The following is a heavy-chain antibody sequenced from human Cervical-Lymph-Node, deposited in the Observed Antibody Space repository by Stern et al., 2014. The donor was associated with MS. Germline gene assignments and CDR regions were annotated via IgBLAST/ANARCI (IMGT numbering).Heavy chain of an antibody. J-gene: IGHJ4*02. V-gene: IGHV3-33*01. D-gene: IGHD3-10*01. Sequence: QVQLVQSGGGVVQPGKSLRLSCAASGFTLNTFDMHWVRQAPGKGLQWVAVTWYHGTDKYYADSVRGRFTISRDNSRNTLYLQMNSLKAEDTAVYYCARDSGHISPYFDSWGQGTLVTVSS. CDR2: TWYHGTDK. CDR3: ARDSGHISPYFDS. CDR1: GFTLNTFD.